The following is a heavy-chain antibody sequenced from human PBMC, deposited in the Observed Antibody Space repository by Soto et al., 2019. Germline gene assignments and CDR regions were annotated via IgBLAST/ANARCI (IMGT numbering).Heavy chain of an antibody. CDR3: ARDAGARPPRD. CDR2: ILYSGST. D-gene: IGHD1-26*01. V-gene: IGHV4-31*03. Sequence: PSETLSLTCSVSGGSISSSGYQWSWIRQHPGKGLEWIGYILYSGSTHYNPSLKSRVTISVDTSKNQFSLKLSSVTAADTAMYYCARDAGARPPRDWGQGTLVTVSS. CDR1: GGSISSSGYQ. J-gene: IGHJ4*02.